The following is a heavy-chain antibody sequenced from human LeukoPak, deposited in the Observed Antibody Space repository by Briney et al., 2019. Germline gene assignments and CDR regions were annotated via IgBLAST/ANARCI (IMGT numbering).Heavy chain of an antibody. Sequence: GGSLRLSCAASGFTFSSYAMHWVRQAPGKGLEYVSAISSNGGSTYYAASVKGRFTISRDNSKNTLYLQMGRLTAEDMAVYYCARESLDYGDYVFDYWGQGTLVTVSS. CDR3: ARESLDYGDYVFDY. V-gene: IGHV3-64*02. D-gene: IGHD4-17*01. CDR2: ISSNGGST. J-gene: IGHJ4*02. CDR1: GFTFSSYA.